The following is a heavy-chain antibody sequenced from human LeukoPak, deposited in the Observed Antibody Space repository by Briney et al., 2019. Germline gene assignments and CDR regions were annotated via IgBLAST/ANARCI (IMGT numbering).Heavy chain of an antibody. CDR3: AKGAGYCSGGSCYPSDY. Sequence: PGGSLRLSCAASGFTFSSYAMHWVRQAPGKGLEWVAVISYDENKEYYADSVKGRFTISRDIFKNTLYLQMNSLRAEDTAVYYCAKGAGYCSGGSCYPSDYWGQGTLVTVSS. CDR1: GFTFSSYA. CDR2: ISYDENKE. J-gene: IGHJ4*02. D-gene: IGHD2-15*01. V-gene: IGHV3-30*18.